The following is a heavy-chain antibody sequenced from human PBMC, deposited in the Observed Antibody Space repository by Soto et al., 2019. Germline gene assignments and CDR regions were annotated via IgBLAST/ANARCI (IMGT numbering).Heavy chain of an antibody. CDR1: GFTFSSYS. Sequence: EVQLVESGGGLVKPGGSLRLSCAASGFTFSSYSMNWVRQAPGKGLEWVSSISSSSSYIYYADSVKGRFTISRDNAKNSLYLQMNSLGAEDTAVYYCARGAPMVRGGYWGQGTLVTVSS. J-gene: IGHJ4*02. CDR2: ISSSSSYI. D-gene: IGHD3-10*01. CDR3: ARGAPMVRGGY. V-gene: IGHV3-21*01.